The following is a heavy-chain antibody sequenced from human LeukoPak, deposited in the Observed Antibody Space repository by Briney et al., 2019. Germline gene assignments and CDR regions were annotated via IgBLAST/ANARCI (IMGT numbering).Heavy chain of an antibody. CDR3: ARYSSTGYDAFDI. Sequence: SETLSLTXTVSGGSISSGSYYWSWIRQPAGKGLEWVGRIYTSGSTNYNPSLKSRVTISVDTSKNQFSLKLSSVTAADTAVYYCARYSSTGYDAFDIWGQGTMVAVSS. CDR2: IYTSGST. CDR1: GGSISSGSYY. J-gene: IGHJ3*02. D-gene: IGHD6-13*01. V-gene: IGHV4-61*02.